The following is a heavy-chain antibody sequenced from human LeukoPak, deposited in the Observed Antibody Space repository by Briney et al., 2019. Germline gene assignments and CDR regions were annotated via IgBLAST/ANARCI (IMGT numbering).Heavy chain of an antibody. J-gene: IGHJ6*03. CDR2: IYHSGST. CDR3: ARPRLYYYYYMDV. Sequence: SETLSLTXAVSGYSISSGYYWGWIRQPPGKGLEWIGSIYHSGSTYYNPSLKSRVTISVDTSKNQFSLKLSSVTAADTAVYYCARPRLYYYYYMDVWGKGTTVTVSS. CDR1: GYSISSGYY. V-gene: IGHV4-38-2*01.